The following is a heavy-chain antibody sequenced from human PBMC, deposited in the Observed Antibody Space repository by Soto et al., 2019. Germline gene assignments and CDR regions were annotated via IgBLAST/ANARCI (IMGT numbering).Heavy chain of an antibody. J-gene: IGHJ4*02. CDR1: GFTFSSYA. CDR2: ISGSGGST. Sequence: PGGSLRLSCAASGFTFSSYAMSWVRQAPGKGLEWVSAISGSGGSTYYADSVKGRFTISRDNSKNTLYLQMNSLRAEDTAVYYCAKGLSRITMIVVVPYDYWGQGTLVTVSS. CDR3: AKGLSRITMIVVVPYDY. V-gene: IGHV3-23*01. D-gene: IGHD3-22*01.